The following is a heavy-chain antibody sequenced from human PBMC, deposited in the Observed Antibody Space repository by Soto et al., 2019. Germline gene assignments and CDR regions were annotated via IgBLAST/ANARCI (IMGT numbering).Heavy chain of an antibody. J-gene: IGHJ3*01. Sequence: EVQLEESGGGLVKPGGSLRLSCAASGFTFSNAWMNWVRQAPGKGLEWVGRIKTKTDGGTTDYAAPGKGRFTVSRDDSKNTLYLQMNSLKTEDTAVYYCTTDVPNSSTWYMYAFDVWGQGTMVTVSS. CDR3: TTDVPNSSTWYMYAFDV. CDR1: GFTFSNAW. CDR2: IKTKTDGGTT. V-gene: IGHV3-15*01. D-gene: IGHD6-13*01.